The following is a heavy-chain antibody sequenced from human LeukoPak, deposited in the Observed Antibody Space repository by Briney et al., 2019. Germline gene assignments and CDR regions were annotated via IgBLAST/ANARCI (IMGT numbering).Heavy chain of an antibody. CDR2: ISSSGSTI. V-gene: IGHV3-48*03. J-gene: IGHJ4*02. CDR1: GFTFSSYE. D-gene: IGHD1-26*01. Sequence: PGGSLRLSCAASGFTFSSYEMNWVRQAPGKGLEWVSYISSSGSTIYYADSVKGRFTISRDNAKNSVYLQMNSLRAEDTAVYYCARAGGSYYDYWGQGTLVTVSS. CDR3: ARAGGSYYDY.